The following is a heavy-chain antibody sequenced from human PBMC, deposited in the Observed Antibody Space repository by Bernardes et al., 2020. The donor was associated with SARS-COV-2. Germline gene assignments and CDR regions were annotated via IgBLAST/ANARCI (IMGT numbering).Heavy chain of an antibody. CDR3: AQMDV. J-gene: IGHJ6*02. CDR2: FNIRSGIK. V-gene: IGHV3-21*01. CDR1: AISFRNYN. Sequence: GSLRLSCAASAISFRNYNMDWVRQAPGKGLEWVSTFNIRSGIKSYADSVKGRFTISRDDTKNLLFLQMTGLRGDDTAVYYCAQMDVWGQGTTVTVSS.